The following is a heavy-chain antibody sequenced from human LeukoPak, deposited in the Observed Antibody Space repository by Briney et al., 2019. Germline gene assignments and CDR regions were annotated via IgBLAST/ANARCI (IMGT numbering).Heavy chain of an antibody. V-gene: IGHV3-23*01. J-gene: IGHJ5*02. D-gene: IGHD3-10*01. CDR1: GFTVSSNS. Sequence: GGSLRLSCTVSGFTVSSNSMSWVRQAPGKGLEWVSAISGSGGSTYYADSVKGRFAISRDNSKNTLYLQMNSLRAEDTAVYYCANGGDYYGSGSSGFDPWGQGTLVTVSS. CDR3: ANGGDYYGSGSSGFDP. CDR2: ISGSGGST.